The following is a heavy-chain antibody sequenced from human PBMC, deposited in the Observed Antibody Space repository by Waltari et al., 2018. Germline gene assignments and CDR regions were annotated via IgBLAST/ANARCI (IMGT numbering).Heavy chain of an antibody. D-gene: IGHD6-13*01. CDR2: MNPNSGNT. V-gene: IGHV1-8*03. Sequence: QVQLVQSGAEVKKPGASVKVSCKASGYTFPSSDINWVLLATGQGLEWMGGMNPNSGNTGYAQKVQGRVTITRNTSISTAYMELSSLRSEDTAVYYCARGRGRRTAAGFVFWFDPWGQGTLVTVSS. J-gene: IGHJ5*02. CDR3: ARGRGRRTAAGFVFWFDP. CDR1: GYTFPSSD.